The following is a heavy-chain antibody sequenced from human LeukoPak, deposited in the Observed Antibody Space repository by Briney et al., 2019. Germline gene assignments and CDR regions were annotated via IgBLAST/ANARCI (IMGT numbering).Heavy chain of an antibody. D-gene: IGHD1-26*01. Sequence: PGGSLRLSCAASGFTFSSYAMSWVRQAPGKGLEWVAVISYDGSNKYYADSVKGRFTISRDNSKNTLYLRMNSLRAEDTAVYYCASGSGSRDYWGQGTLVTVSS. CDR1: GFTFSSYA. V-gene: IGHV3-30-3*01. CDR2: ISYDGSNK. J-gene: IGHJ4*02. CDR3: ASGSGSRDY.